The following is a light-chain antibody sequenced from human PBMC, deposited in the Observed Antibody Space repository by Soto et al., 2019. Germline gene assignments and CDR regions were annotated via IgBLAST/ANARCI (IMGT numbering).Light chain of an antibody. CDR1: QGIRND. Sequence: AIQMTQSPSSLSASVGDRVTITCRASQGIRNDLDWFQQKPGKAPKLLIYAASNLQSGVPARFSGSGSGTDFTLTISSLQPEDFATYYCLQDYAFPLTFGGGTKVDIK. CDR2: AAS. CDR3: LQDYAFPLT. V-gene: IGKV1-6*01. J-gene: IGKJ4*01.